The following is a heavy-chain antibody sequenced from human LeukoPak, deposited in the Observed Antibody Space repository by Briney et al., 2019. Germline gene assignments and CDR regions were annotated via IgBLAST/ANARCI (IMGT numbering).Heavy chain of an antibody. CDR1: GYSFNNCW. J-gene: IGHJ5*02. Sequence: GESLQISCKGSGYSFNNCWIGWVRQMPGKGLEWMGIIYPGDSDTRYSPSFQGLVTISADKSISTAYVQWSSLKASDTAMYYCARLYDILTSNSFDPWGQGTLVTVSS. V-gene: IGHV5-51*01. D-gene: IGHD3-9*01. CDR2: IYPGDSDT. CDR3: ARLYDILTSNSFDP.